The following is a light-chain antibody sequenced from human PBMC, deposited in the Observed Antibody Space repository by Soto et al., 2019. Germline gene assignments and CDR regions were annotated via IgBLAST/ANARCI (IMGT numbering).Light chain of an antibody. V-gene: IGKV3-20*01. CDR1: QSVSSTL. Sequence: ELVLTQSPVALSLSSGERATLSCRASQSVSSTLLTWYQQKPGQAPRLLIYGVSSRATGIPDRFSGSGSGTDFTLTFSRVEPEDFAVYFCQHYGDSSWTFGQGSRVEIK. CDR2: GVS. CDR3: QHYGDSSWT. J-gene: IGKJ1*01.